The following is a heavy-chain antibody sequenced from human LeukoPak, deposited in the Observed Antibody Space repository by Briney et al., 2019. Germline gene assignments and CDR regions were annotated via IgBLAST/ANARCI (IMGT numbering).Heavy chain of an antibody. CDR1: GYTLTELS. Sequence: ASVKVSCKVSGYTLTELSMHWVRQAPGKGLEWMGGFDPEDGETIYAQKFQGRVTMTEDTSTDIAYMELSSLRSEDTAVYYCATDYSLYCSSTSCYFSWGQGTLVTVSS. J-gene: IGHJ5*02. CDR2: FDPEDGET. CDR3: ATDYSLYCSSTSCYFS. V-gene: IGHV1-24*01. D-gene: IGHD2-2*01.